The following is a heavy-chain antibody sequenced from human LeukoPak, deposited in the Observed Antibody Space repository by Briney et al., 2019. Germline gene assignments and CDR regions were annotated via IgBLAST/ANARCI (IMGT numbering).Heavy chain of an antibody. CDR3: ARLSSWYFAFDI. V-gene: IGHV4-4*09. J-gene: IGHJ3*02. CDR1: GGSISSYY. CDR2: IYTSGST. Sequence: PSETLSLTCTVSGGSISSYYWSWIRQPPGKGLEWIGYIYTSGSTNYNPSLKSRVTISVDTPKNQFSLKLSSVTAADTAVYYCARLSSWYFAFDIWGQGTMVTVSS. D-gene: IGHD6-13*01.